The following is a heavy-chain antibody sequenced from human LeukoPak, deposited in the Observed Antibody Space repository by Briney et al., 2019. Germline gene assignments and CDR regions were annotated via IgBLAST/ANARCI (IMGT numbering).Heavy chain of an antibody. J-gene: IGHJ4*02. CDR1: GYTFTGYY. V-gene: IGHV1-2*02. CDR3: ARDGVRGDSYGYYRPYFDY. D-gene: IGHD5-18*01. Sequence: ASVKVSLKASGYTFTGYYMHWVRQAPAQGLEWMGWINPNSGGTNYSQKFQGRVTMTRDTSISTAYMELSRLRSDDTAVYYCARDGVRGDSYGYYRPYFDYWGQGTLVTVSS. CDR2: INPNSGGT.